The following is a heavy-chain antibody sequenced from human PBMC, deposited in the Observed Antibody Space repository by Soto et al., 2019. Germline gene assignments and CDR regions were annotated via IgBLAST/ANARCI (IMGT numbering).Heavy chain of an antibody. CDR2: ISGAGIST. Sequence: EVQLLESGGGLEQPGGSLRLSCAVSGFTFSSFAMPWVRQAPGKGLEWVSGISGAGISTYYTDSVKGRFTISRDNSKNTLYLQMNSLRVEDTGVYFCAREVWRTVTTDVDDHYYYDGMDVWGQGTTVTVSS. V-gene: IGHV3-23*01. CDR3: AREVWRTVTTDVDDHYYYDGMDV. D-gene: IGHD4-17*01. J-gene: IGHJ6*02. CDR1: GFTFSSFA.